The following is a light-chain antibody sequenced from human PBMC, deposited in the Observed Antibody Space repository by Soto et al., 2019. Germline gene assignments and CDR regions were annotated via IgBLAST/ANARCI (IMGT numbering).Light chain of an antibody. CDR3: LQDYSYPRT. V-gene: IGKV1-6*01. Sequence: AIQMTQSPSSLSASVGDRVTITCRASQGIRHDLGWYQQKPGNATKLLIYDASNLQTRDPSRFSGSGSGTDFTITITRLQPDDFATYYCLQDYSYPRTFGQGNKLEIK. CDR2: DAS. CDR1: QGIRHD. J-gene: IGKJ2*02.